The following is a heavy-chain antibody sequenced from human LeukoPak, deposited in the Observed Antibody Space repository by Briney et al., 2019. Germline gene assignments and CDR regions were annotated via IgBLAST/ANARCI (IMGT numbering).Heavy chain of an antibody. Sequence: ASVKVSCKASGYIFTSSGISWVRQAPGQGLEWMGWISAYNGYTNNAQMFQDRVTMTTDTSTTTAYMELRSLRSDDTAVYYCARSKGPYYYDRSGYRDYWGQGTLVTVSS. CDR2: ISAYNGYT. CDR1: GYIFTSSG. V-gene: IGHV1-18*01. J-gene: IGHJ4*02. CDR3: ARSKGPYYYDRSGYRDY. D-gene: IGHD3-22*01.